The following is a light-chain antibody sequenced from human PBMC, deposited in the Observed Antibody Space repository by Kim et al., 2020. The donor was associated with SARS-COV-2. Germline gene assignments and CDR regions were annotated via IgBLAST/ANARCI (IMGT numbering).Light chain of an antibody. CDR1: QSVSSN. CDR3: QKCKHCPVT. CDR2: GAS. J-gene: IGKJ2*01. V-gene: IGKV3-15*01. Sequence: EIVMTQSPATLSVSPGERATLSCRASQSVSSNLAWYQQKPGQAPRLLIYGASTRATGIPARFSGSGSGTEFTLTISSLQSEDFAVYYCQKCKHCPVTFGQGTKLE.